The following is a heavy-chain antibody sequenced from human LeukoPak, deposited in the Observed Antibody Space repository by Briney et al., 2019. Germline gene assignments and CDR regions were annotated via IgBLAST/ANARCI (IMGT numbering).Heavy chain of an antibody. CDR3: ARLYYDSSGYYQICYFDY. CDR2: IYYSGST. CDR1: GGSISSSSYY. Sequence: SETLSLTCTVSGGSISSSSYYCGWIRQPPGKGLEWIGSIYYSGSTYYNPSLKSRVTISVDTSKHQFSLNLSSVTAADTAVYYCARLYYDSSGYYQICYFDYWGQGTLVTVSS. V-gene: IGHV4-39*01. J-gene: IGHJ4*02. D-gene: IGHD3-22*01.